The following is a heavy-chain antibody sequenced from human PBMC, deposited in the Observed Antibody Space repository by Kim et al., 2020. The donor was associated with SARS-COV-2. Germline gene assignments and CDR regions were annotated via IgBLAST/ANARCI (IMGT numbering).Heavy chain of an antibody. D-gene: IGHD1-1*01. J-gene: IGHJ4*02. V-gene: IGHV1-46*01. Sequence: ASVKVSCKASGYTFTSYYMHWVRQAPGQGLEWMGIINPSGGSTSYAQKFQGRVTMTRDTSTSTVYMELSSLRSEDTAVYYCASMYNWNDSGDYWGQGTLVTVSS. CDR3: ASMYNWNDSGDY. CDR2: INPSGGST. CDR1: GYTFTSYY.